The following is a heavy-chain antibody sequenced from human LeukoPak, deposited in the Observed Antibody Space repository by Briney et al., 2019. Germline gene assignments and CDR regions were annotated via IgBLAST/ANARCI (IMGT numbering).Heavy chain of an antibody. J-gene: IGHJ6*03. CDR3: ARDQVGLHRLGYYYDMDV. CDR1: GGSISSYY. Sequence: PSETLSLTCTVSGGSISSYYWSWIRQPAGKGLEWIGRMYTSGSTNHNPSLKSRVTMSVDTSKNQFSLKLSSVTAADTSVYYCARDQVGLHRLGYYYDMDVWGKGTTVTVSS. CDR2: MYTSGST. V-gene: IGHV4-4*07. D-gene: IGHD1-26*01.